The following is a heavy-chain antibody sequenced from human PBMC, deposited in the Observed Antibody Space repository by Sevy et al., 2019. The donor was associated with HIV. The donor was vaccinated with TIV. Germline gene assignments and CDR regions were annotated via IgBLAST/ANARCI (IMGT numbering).Heavy chain of an antibody. Sequence: GGSLSLSCAASGFTFTSAWLGGCRQPPGKGMEGIGGIKSTTHGGTTDSPGSVKGRFTISRADSKDTLYLQLNSLIIEDTAVYFCTTGDLRNWGQGTLVTVSS. J-gene: IGHJ4*02. CDR3: TTGDLRN. CDR1: GFTFTSAW. V-gene: IGHV3-15*05. CDR2: IKSTTHGGTT. D-gene: IGHD2-21*02.